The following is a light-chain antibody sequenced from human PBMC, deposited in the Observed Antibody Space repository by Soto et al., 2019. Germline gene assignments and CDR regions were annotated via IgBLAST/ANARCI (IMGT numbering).Light chain of an antibody. CDR2: ASS. CDR1: QSISPY. CDR3: QQTYTTPCS. Sequence: DIQMTQSPSSLSASVGDRVTITCRASQSISPYLNWYQHKPGKAPKLLIFASSTLHSGVPSRFSGSRSGTDFTLTISALQPEDFATYYCQQTYTTPCSFGQGTKLETK. J-gene: IGKJ2*04. V-gene: IGKV1-39*01.